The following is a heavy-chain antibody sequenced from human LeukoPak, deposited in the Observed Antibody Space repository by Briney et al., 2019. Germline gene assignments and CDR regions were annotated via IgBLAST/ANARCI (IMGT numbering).Heavy chain of an antibody. V-gene: IGHV1-8*01. D-gene: IGHD3-10*01. J-gene: IGHJ4*02. CDR3: ARGPPHYGSGY. Sequence: ASVKVSCKASGYTFTGYDINWVRQATGQGLEWMGWLNPHSGDTGSAQTFQGRVTMTRDTSISTAYMELSSLRSEGTAVYYCARGPPHYGSGYWGQGTLVTVSS. CDR1: GYTFTGYD. CDR2: LNPHSGDT.